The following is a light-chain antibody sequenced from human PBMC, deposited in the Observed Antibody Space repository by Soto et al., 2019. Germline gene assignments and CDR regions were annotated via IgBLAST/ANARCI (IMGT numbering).Light chain of an antibody. CDR3: TSYTNSGTGV. Sequence: QSALTQPASVSGSPGQSITISCAGTSSDVGGYNYVSWYQQHPDKAPKLMIYEVINRPSGVYNRFSGSKSGNTASPTISGLQAEDEAAYYCTSYTNSGTGVFGGGTQLTVL. J-gene: IGLJ3*02. CDR1: SSDVGGYNY. CDR2: EVI. V-gene: IGLV2-14*01.